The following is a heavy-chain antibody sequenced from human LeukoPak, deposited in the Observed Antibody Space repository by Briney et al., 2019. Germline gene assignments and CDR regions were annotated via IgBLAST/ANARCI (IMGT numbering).Heavy chain of an antibody. CDR1: GYTFNSYY. CDR2: INPSGGST. CDR3: AREPSSSWYYFDY. V-gene: IGHV1-46*02. J-gene: IGHJ4*02. Sequence: ASVKVSCKASGYTFNSYYMHWVRQAPGQGLEWMGIINPSGGSTRYAQEFQGRVTMTRDTPTSTVYMELSSLRSEDTAVYYCAREPSSSWYYFDYWGQGTLVTVSS. D-gene: IGHD6-13*01.